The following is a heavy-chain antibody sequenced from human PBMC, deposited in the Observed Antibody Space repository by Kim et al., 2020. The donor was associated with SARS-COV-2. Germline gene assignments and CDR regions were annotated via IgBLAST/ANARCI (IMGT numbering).Heavy chain of an antibody. CDR2: IGTAGDT. D-gene: IGHD3-10*01. CDR3: ARGATTMVRGIHYYYYYYMDV. V-gene: IGHV3-13*01. CDR1: GFTFSSYD. Sequence: GGSLRLSCAASGFTFSSYDMHWVRQATGKGLEWVSAIGTAGDTYYPGSVKGLFTISRENAKNSLYLQMNSLRAGDTAVYYCARGATTMVRGIHYYYYYYMDVWGKGTTVTVSS. J-gene: IGHJ6*03.